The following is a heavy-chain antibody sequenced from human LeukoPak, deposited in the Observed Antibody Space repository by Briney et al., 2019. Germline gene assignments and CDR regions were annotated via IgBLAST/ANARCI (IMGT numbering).Heavy chain of an antibody. J-gene: IGHJ6*03. V-gene: IGHV4-59*01. CDR2: IYYSGST. CDR1: GGSISSYY. Sequence: PSETLSLTCTVSGGSISSYYWSWIRQPPGKGLEWIGYIYYSGSTNYNPSLKSRVTISVDTSKNQFSLKLSSVTAADTAVYYCARGRSSSWYFGYYYMDVWGKGTTVTVSS. D-gene: IGHD6-13*01. CDR3: ARGRSSSWYFGYYYMDV.